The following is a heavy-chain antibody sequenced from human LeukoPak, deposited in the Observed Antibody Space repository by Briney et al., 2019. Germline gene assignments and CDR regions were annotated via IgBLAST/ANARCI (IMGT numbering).Heavy chain of an antibody. CDR1: GFTFSSYA. J-gene: IGHJ5*02. V-gene: IGHV3-33*01. CDR2: VWHDGSNR. CDR3: ARERIAAVGTGWFDP. D-gene: IGHD6-13*01. Sequence: PGRSLRLSCTAPGFTFSSYAIHWIRQAPGKGLEWVALVWHDGSNRYYADSVKGRFTISRDNSKNTLYLQMNSLRAEDTAIYYCARERIAAVGTGWFDPWGQGTLVTVSS.